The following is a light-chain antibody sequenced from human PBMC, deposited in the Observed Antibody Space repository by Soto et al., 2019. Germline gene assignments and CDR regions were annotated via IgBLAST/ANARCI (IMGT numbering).Light chain of an antibody. CDR3: XQYNNWPWGT. V-gene: IGKV3-15*01. CDR1: QSVSSN. CDR2: GAS. Sequence: EIVMTQSPATLSVSPGERATLSCRASQSVSSNLAWYQQKPGQAPRLLIYGASTRATGIPARFSGSGSGTEFTLTISSLXSEDXXXXXXXQYNNWPWGTFGQGTKVEIK. J-gene: IGKJ1*01.